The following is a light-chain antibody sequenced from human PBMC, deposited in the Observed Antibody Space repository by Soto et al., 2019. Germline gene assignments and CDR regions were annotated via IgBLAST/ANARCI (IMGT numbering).Light chain of an antibody. V-gene: IGKV3-11*01. J-gene: IGKJ4*01. Sequence: EIVLTQSPATLSLSPGERATLSCRASQSVSSYLAWYQQKPGQAPRLLIYDASNRATGIPARFSGSGSGTDFTLTISSLEPEDVAVYHCQQRSNWLTFGGGTTVDIK. CDR3: QQRSNWLT. CDR2: DAS. CDR1: QSVSSY.